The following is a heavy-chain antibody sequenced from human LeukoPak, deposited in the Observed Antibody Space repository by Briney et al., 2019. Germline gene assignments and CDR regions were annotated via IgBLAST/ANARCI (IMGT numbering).Heavy chain of an antibody. CDR1: GFTFSNCG. CDR2: IPYDGSYK. Sequence: PGGSLRLSCEASGFTFSNCGIHWVRQAPGKGLEWVAVIPYDGSYKYYADSVKGRFTISRDNSKNTLYLQMNSLRAEDTAVYYCAKDSPFTGYWGQGTLVTVSS. CDR3: AKDSPFTGY. J-gene: IGHJ4*02. D-gene: IGHD2-8*02. V-gene: IGHV3-30*18.